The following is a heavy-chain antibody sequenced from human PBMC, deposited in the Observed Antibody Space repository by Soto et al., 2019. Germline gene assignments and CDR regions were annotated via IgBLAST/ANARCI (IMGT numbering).Heavy chain of an antibody. J-gene: IGHJ4*02. Sequence: EVQLLESGGGLVQPGGSRSLSCAASGFSLSTYAISWVLQAPGTGMAWVSGIRGSGADTLYADSVTGRFNISTDKSKNTLYRQVSGLRAEDAAVYYCAKVSSEGGRPVFDYWGQGTLVNVSS. CDR3: AKVSSEGGRPVFDY. V-gene: IGHV3-23*01. D-gene: IGHD3-16*01. CDR2: IRGSGADT. CDR1: GFSLSTYA.